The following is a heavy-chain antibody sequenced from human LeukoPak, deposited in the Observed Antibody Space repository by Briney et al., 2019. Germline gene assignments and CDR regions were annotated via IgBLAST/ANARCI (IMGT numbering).Heavy chain of an antibody. CDR3: AVDYGDYGAPDAFDI. J-gene: IGHJ3*02. CDR2: ISYDGSNK. Sequence: GRSLRLSCAASGFTFSSYAMHWVRQAPGKGLEWVAVISYDGSNKYYADSVKGRFTISRDNSKNTLYLQMNSLRAEDTAVYYCAVDYGDYGAPDAFDIWGQGTMVTVSS. V-gene: IGHV3-30-3*01. D-gene: IGHD4-17*01. CDR1: GFTFSSYA.